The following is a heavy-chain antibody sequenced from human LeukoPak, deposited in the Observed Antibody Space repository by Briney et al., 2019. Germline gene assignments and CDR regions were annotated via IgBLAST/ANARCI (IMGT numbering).Heavy chain of an antibody. CDR2: IYYSGST. J-gene: IGHJ3*02. Sequence: AETLSLTCTASGGSISSYDWSWIRQPPGKGLEWIGYIYYSGSTNYNPSLKRRVTMSVDTSKNQFSLKLSSVTAADTAVYYCARHLDGYKVPHSKDAFDIWGXGTMVTVSS. D-gene: IGHD5-24*01. V-gene: IGHV4-59*08. CDR3: ARHLDGYKVPHSKDAFDI. CDR1: GGSISSYD.